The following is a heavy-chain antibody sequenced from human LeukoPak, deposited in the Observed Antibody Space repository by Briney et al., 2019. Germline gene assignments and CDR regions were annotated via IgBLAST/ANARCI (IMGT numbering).Heavy chain of an antibody. CDR1: GGTFSSYA. V-gene: IGHV1-69*05. CDR3: ARTVGVVAQTGGAFDI. Sequence: SVKVSCKASGGTFSSYAIGWVRQAPGQGLEWMGRIIPIFGTANYAQKFQGRVTITTDESTSTAYMELSSLRSEDTAVYYCARTVGVVAQTGGAFDIWGQGTMVTVSS. J-gene: IGHJ3*02. D-gene: IGHD3-22*01. CDR2: IIPIFGTA.